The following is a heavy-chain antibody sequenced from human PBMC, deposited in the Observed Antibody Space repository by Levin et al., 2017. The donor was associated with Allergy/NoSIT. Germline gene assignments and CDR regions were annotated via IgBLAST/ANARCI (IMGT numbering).Heavy chain of an antibody. CDR3: AKVLLGNDFWSGYDY. CDR2: ISGSGGTT. D-gene: IGHD3-3*01. J-gene: IGHJ4*02. Sequence: GGSLRLSCAASGFTFSSYAMSWVRQAPGKGLEWVSGISGSGGTTYYADSVKGRFTISRDNSKNTLYLQMNSLRAEDTAVYYCAKVLLGNDFWSGYDYWGQGTLVTVSS. CDR1: GFTFSSYA. V-gene: IGHV3-23*01.